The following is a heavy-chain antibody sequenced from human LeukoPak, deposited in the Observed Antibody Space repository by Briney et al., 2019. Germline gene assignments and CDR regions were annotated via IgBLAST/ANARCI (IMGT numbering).Heavy chain of an antibody. D-gene: IGHD6-6*01. J-gene: IGHJ6*03. CDR3: ARDSRVPADYYYYMDV. V-gene: IGHV4-4*07. Sequence: SETLSLTCTVSGGSISSYYWSWIRQPAGKGLEWIGRIYTSGSTNYNPSLKSRVTISVDKSKNQFSLKLSSVTAADTAVYYCARDSRVPADYYYYMDVWGKGTTVTVSS. CDR1: GGSISSYY. CDR2: IYTSGST.